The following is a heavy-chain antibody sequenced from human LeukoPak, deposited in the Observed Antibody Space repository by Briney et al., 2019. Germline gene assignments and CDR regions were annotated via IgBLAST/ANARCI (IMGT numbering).Heavy chain of an antibody. CDR3: ATHSGSYYYFDY. CDR1: GGSISSGSYY. D-gene: IGHD1-26*01. CDR2: IYTSGST. J-gene: IGHJ4*02. V-gene: IGHV4-61*02. Sequence: SQTLSLTCTVSGGSISSGSYYWSWIRQPAGKGLEWIGRIYTSGSTNYNPSLKSRVTISVDTSKNQFSLKLSSVTAADTAVYYCATHSGSYYYFDYWGQGTLVTVSS.